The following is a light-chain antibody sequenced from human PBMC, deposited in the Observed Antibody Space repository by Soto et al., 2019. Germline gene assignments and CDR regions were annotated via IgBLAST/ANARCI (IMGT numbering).Light chain of an antibody. CDR1: RSNVGNNY. V-gene: IGLV1-51*01. J-gene: IGLJ2*01. Sequence: QSALTQPASVSGSPGQSITISCSGNRSNVGNNYVSWYQQLPGTAPKLLIYDNSERPSGIPDRFFGSKSGASAILGIIGLQTGDEADYYCGTWDSSLSAVVFGGGTKLTVL. CDR2: DNS. CDR3: GTWDSSLSAVV.